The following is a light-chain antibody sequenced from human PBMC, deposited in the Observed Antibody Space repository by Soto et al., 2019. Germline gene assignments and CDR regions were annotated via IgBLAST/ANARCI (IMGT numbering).Light chain of an antibody. CDR2: GAS. CDR3: QQYNNWPPIT. V-gene: IGKV3-15*01. J-gene: IGKJ5*01. Sequence: IVFAQFSGTLSLSPGERAPVSCRSSQSVSNNYLAWYQQKPGQAPRLLIYGASNRATGIPARFSGSGSGTEFTLTISSLQSEDFAVYYCQQYNNWPPITFGQGTRLEIK. CDR1: QSVSNN.